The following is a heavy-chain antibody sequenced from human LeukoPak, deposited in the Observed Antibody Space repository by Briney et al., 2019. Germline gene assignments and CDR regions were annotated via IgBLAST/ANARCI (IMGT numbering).Heavy chain of an antibody. V-gene: IGHV4-34*01. CDR2: INHSGST. J-gene: IGHJ2*01. CDR1: GGSFSGYY. CDR3: ARVPYYDIFSGPWYFDL. D-gene: IGHD3-9*01. Sequence: SETLSLICAVYGGSFSGYYWSWIRQPPGKGLEWVGEINHSGSTNYNPSLKSRVTISVDTSKNQFSLKLSSVTAADTAVYYCARVPYYDIFSGPWYFDLWGRGTLVTVSS.